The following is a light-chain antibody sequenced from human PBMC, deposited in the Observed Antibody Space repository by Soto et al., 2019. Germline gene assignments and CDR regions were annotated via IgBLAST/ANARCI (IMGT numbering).Light chain of an antibody. J-gene: IGLJ3*02. CDR1: SGHSSYA. CDR3: QTWGTGPWV. V-gene: IGLV4-69*01. CDR2: VNSDGSH. Sequence: QSVLTQSPSASASLGASVKLTCTLSSGHSSYAIAWHQQQPEKGPRYLMKVNSDGSHSKGDGIPDRFSGSSSGAGRYLTISSLQSEDEADYYCQTWGTGPWVFGGGTKLTVL.